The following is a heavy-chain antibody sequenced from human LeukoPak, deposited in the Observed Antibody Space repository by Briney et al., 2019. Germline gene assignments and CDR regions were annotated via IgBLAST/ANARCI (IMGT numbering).Heavy chain of an antibody. J-gene: IGHJ3*02. D-gene: IGHD2-2*01. Sequence: GGSLRLSCAASGFTFSSYAMHWVRQAPGKGLEWVAVISYDGSNKYYADSVKGRFTISRDNSKNTLYLQMNSLRAEDTAVYYCASLTVIVVVPASDAFDIWGQGTMVTVSS. CDR1: GFTFSSYA. V-gene: IGHV3-30-3*01. CDR3: ASLTVIVVVPASDAFDI. CDR2: ISYDGSNK.